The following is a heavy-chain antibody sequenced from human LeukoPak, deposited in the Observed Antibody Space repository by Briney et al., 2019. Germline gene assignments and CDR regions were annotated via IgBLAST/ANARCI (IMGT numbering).Heavy chain of an antibody. CDR1: GFTFRIYD. CDR2: ISSSGSTR. J-gene: IGHJ3*02. Sequence: GSLRLSCAASGFTFRIYDMNWVRQAPGKGLEWVSYISSSGSTRSYADSVQGRFTISRDNAKNSLSLQMNSLRAEDTAVYYCARVAWRAFDIWGQGQWSPSLQ. D-gene: IGHD5-12*01. V-gene: IGHV3-48*03. CDR3: ARVAWRAFDI.